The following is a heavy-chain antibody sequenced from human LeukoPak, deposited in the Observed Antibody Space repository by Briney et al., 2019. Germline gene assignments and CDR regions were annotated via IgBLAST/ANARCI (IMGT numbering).Heavy chain of an antibody. CDR3: AIGPPYGGYSD. V-gene: IGHV3-23*01. J-gene: IGHJ4*02. Sequence: PGGSLRLSCAASGFIFTTYAMTWVRQAPGKGPEWVSSISGSGGRTYYADSLKGRFTISRDNSKNTLYLQMNSLRHEDTAVYSCAIGPPYGGYSDWGQGTLVTVSS. CDR2: ISGSGGRT. CDR1: GFIFTTYA. D-gene: IGHD5-12*01.